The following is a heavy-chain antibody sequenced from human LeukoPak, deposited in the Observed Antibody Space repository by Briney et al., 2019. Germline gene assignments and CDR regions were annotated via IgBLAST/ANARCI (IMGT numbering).Heavy chain of an antibody. V-gene: IGHV3-23*01. J-gene: IGHJ4*02. CDR2: ITSRGEST. Sequence: GVSLRLSCAASGFTFSIYAMVWVRHAPGKGLQWVSSITSRGESTWYVDSVKGRFTITRDNSENTLYLKMHSLRAEDTGVYYYARDRPNYYGSDGHYYRRDGDYWGRGTLVSVSS. D-gene: IGHD3-22*01. CDR3: ARDRPNYYGSDGHYYRRDGDY. CDR1: GFTFSIYA.